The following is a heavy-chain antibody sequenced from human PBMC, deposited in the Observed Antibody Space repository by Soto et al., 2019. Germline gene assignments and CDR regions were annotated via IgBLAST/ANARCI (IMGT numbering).Heavy chain of an antibody. CDR1: GFSFSSYW. V-gene: IGHV3-7*01. J-gene: IGHJ6*02. CDR3: ARIQSQWLGVVDV. Sequence: GGSLRLSCAASGFSFSSYWMSWVRQAPGKGLEWVANIKQDGSEKYYVDSVKGRFTISRDNAKNSLYLQMNSLRAEDTAVYYCARIQSQWLGVVDVWGQGTTVTVSS. CDR2: IKQDGSEK. D-gene: IGHD6-19*01.